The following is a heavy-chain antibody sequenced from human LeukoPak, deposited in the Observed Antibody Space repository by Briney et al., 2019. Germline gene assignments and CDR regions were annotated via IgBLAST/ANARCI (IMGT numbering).Heavy chain of an antibody. CDR3: ARVPHDFWSTPIERLDP. CDR2: LNSDGSSK. D-gene: IGHD3-3*01. J-gene: IGHJ5*02. CDR1: GFTCSSYW. Sequence: EPGGSLRLSCAASGFTCSSYWMHWLRQAPGKGRVGVSRLNSDGSSKSHADSVKGGFTSSRDNAKNTLYLQRNSLRAEDTAVYYCARVPHDFWSTPIERLDPWGQGTLVTVSS. V-gene: IGHV3-74*01.